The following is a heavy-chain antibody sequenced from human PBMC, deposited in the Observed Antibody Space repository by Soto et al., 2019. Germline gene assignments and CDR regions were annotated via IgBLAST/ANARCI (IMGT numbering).Heavy chain of an antibody. J-gene: IGHJ4*02. Sequence: GGSLRLSCAASGFTFTSYSMNWVRQAPGKGLEWVSSITSSSYIYYADSVKGRFTISRDNAKNSLYLQMNSLRAEDTAVYYCARDYYGGHYFDYWGQGTLVTVSS. CDR3: ARDYYGGHYFDY. CDR1: GFTFTSYS. V-gene: IGHV3-21*01. D-gene: IGHD4-17*01. CDR2: ITSSSYI.